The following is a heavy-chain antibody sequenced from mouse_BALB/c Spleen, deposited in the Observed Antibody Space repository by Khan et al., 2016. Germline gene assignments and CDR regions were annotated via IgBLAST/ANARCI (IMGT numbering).Heavy chain of an antibody. Sequence: VQLQQPGAELVRSGASVKLSCTASGFNINDYYIHWVKQRPEQGLEWIGWIDPENGDAEYAPKFQGKATMTADTSSNTAYLQLNSLTSDYTAVYYCNPYGNSLAWFVYWGRGTLVTVSA. V-gene: IGHV14-4*02. J-gene: IGHJ3*01. D-gene: IGHD2-1*01. CDR3: NPYGNSLAWFVY. CDR1: GFNINDYY. CDR2: IDPENGDA.